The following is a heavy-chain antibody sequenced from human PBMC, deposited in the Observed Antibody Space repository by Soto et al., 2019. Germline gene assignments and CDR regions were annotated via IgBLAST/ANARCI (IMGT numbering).Heavy chain of an antibody. J-gene: IGHJ1*01. V-gene: IGHV3-15*01. D-gene: IGHD2-15*01. CDR3: TTPIVVVVAATETYFQH. CDR1: GFTFSNAW. CDR2: IKSKTDGGTT. Sequence: EVQLVESGGGLVKPGGSLRLSCAASGFTFSNAWMSWVRQAPGKGLEWVARIKSKTDGGTTDYAAPVKGRFTISRDDSKNTLYLQMNSLKTEDTAVYYCTTPIVVVVAATETYFQHWGQGTLVSVSS.